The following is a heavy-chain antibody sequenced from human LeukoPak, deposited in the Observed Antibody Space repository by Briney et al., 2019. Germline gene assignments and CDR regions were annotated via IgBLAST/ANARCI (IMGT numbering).Heavy chain of an antibody. CDR1: GYSISSGYY. CDR3: ARGVFTMSTDAFDI. J-gene: IGHJ3*02. CDR2: IYHSGST. Sequence: PSETLSLTCTVSGYSISSGYYWGWIRQPPGKGLEWIGSIYHSGSTYYNPSLKSRVTISVDTSKNQFSLKLSSVTAADTAVYYCARGVFTMSTDAFDIWGQGTMVTVSS. D-gene: IGHD3-22*01. V-gene: IGHV4-38-2*02.